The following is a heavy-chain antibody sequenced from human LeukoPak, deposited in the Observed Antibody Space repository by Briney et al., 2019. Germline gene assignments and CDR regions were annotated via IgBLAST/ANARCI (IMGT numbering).Heavy chain of an antibody. Sequence: GGSLRLSCAASGFTFSDYYMSWIRQASGKGLEWVSYISSSGSTIYYADSVKGRFTISRDNAKNSLYLQMNSLRAEDTAVYYCARRNGRLDYYYMDVWGKGTTVTVSS. D-gene: IGHD1-1*01. CDR2: ISSSGSTI. CDR3: ARRNGRLDYYYMDV. J-gene: IGHJ6*03. V-gene: IGHV3-11*04. CDR1: GFTFSDYY.